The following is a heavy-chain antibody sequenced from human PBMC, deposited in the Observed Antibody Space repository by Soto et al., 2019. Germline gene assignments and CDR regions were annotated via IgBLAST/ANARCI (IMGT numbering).Heavy chain of an antibody. D-gene: IGHD4-17*01. V-gene: IGHV4-39*02. CDR1: GASISSSSYY. CDR3: ARTTVTTSLFTSYDNAFDF. CDR2: VYYDGST. J-gene: IGHJ3*01. Sequence: QLQLQLSGPGLVKPSETLSLTCAVSGASISSSSYYWGWIRQPPGKGLEWIGSVYYDGSTYYNPSLKSRVTTSVDTSQNHFSLKLTSVTAADTAMYYCARTTVTTSLFTSYDNAFDFWGQGTMVTVSS.